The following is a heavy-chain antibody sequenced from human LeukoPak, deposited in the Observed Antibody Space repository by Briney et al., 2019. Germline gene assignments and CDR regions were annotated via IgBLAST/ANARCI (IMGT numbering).Heavy chain of an antibody. CDR3: AKDLAPGGS. CDR1: GFTFSTYA. CDR2: ISGSGGST. J-gene: IGHJ3*01. Sequence: EGSLRLSCAGSGFTFSTYAMSWVRQAPGKGLEWVSAISGSGGSTYYADSVKGRFIISRDNAKNTLYLQMNSLRVEDTAVYYCAKDLAPGGSWGQGTMVTVSS. D-gene: IGHD1-26*01. V-gene: IGHV3-23*01.